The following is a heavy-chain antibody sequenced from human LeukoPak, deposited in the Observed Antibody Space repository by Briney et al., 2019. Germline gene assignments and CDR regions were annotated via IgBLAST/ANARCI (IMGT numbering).Heavy chain of an antibody. CDR3: ARRYCSSTSCYFDF. D-gene: IGHD2-2*01. Sequence: GESLQISCRGSGYSFTIYWIGWVRPLPGKGLEWMGMIYPGDSDTRYSPSFQGQVTISADKSINTAYLQWSSLKASDTAIYYCARRYCSSTSCYFDFWGQGILVTVSS. J-gene: IGHJ4*02. V-gene: IGHV5-51*01. CDR2: IYPGDSDT. CDR1: GYSFTIYW.